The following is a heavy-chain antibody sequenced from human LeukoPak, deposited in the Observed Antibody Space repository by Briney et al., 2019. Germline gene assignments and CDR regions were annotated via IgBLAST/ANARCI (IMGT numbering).Heavy chain of an antibody. J-gene: IGHJ5*02. V-gene: IGHV4-59*12. D-gene: IGHD2-15*01. CDR1: GGSISSYY. CDR2: IYYSGST. Sequence: SETLSLTCTVSGGSISSYYWSWIRQPPGKGLEWIGYIYYSGSTNYNPSLMSRVTMSVDTSKNQFSLKLSSVTAADTAVYYCAKDSELGYCRTGTCVRWFDPWGQGTLVTVSS. CDR3: AKDSELGYCRTGTCVRWFDP.